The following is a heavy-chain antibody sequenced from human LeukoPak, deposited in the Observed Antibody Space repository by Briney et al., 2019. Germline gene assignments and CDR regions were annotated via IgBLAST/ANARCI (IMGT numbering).Heavy chain of an antibody. CDR3: ARDQSVRLLQTSSTYFKHVFAI. J-gene: IGHJ3*02. CDR2: ISAYNGNT. D-gene: IGHD6-13*01. V-gene: IGHV1-18*01. Sequence: ASVKVSCKTSGYTFTNYGISWVRQAPGLGLEWMGLISAYNGNTNYAQKVQGRVTMTTDTSTSTAYMELRSLRFDDTAVYYCARDQSVRLLQTSSTYFKHVFAIWGQGSMVTVYS. CDR1: GYTFTNYG.